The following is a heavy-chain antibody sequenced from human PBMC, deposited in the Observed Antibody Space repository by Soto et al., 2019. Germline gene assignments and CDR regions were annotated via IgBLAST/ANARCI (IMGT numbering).Heavy chain of an antibody. Sequence: SETLSLTCAVYGGSFSGYYWSWIRQSPGKGLEWIGEINHSGSTNYNPSLESRVTISVDTSKNQFSLKLSSVTAADTAVYYCARGGEMATIFYYGMEVWGQGTTVTVS. CDR1: GGSFSGYY. V-gene: IGHV4-34*01. CDR2: INHSGST. CDR3: ARGGEMATIFYYGMEV. J-gene: IGHJ6*02. D-gene: IGHD5-12*01.